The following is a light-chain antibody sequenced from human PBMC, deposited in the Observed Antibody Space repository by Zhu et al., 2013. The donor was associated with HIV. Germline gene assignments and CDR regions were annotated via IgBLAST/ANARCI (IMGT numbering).Light chain of an antibody. J-gene: IGKJ4*01. CDR3: QHRSSWSLT. Sequence: EIVMTQSPATLSVSPGERATLSCRASQSVRSTCLAWYQQKPGQSPRLLIYDASNRATGIPARFSGSGSGTDFTLTISSLESEDFAIYYCQHRSSWSLTFGGGTKVEIK. V-gene: IGKV3D-20*02. CDR2: DAS. CDR1: QSVRSTC.